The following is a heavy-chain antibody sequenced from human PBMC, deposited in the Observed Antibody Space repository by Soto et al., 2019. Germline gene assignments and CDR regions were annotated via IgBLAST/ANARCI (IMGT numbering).Heavy chain of an antibody. CDR3: ARLPYYYDSSGIYRYYFDY. D-gene: IGHD3-22*01. CDR1: GGTFSSYA. J-gene: IGHJ4*02. CDR2: IIPIFGTA. V-gene: IGHV1-69*12. Sequence: QVQLVQSGAEVKKPGSSVKVSCKASGGTFSSYAISWVRQAPGQGLEWMGGIIPIFGTANYAQKFQGRVTITADESTSTAYMELSSLRSEDTAVYYCARLPYYYDSSGIYRYYFDYWGQGTLVTVSS.